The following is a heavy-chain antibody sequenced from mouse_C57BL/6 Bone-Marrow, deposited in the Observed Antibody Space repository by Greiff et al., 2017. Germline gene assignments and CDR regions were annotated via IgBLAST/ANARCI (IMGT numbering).Heavy chain of an antibody. CDR3: VYDYDVSWFAY. Sequence: VQLQQSGPVLVQPGASVKMSCKASGYTFTDYYMNWVQQSHGKSLEWIGVINPYNGGTSSNQQFKGKATLTVDQSSCTAYLELNSLTSVDATVYERVYDYDVSWFAYWGQGTLVTVSA. CDR2: INPYNGGT. CDR1: GYTFTDYY. J-gene: IGHJ3*01. V-gene: IGHV1-19*01. D-gene: IGHD2-4*01.